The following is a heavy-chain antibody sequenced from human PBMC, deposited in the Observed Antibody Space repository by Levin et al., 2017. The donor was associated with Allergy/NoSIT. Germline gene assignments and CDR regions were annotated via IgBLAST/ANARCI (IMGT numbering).Heavy chain of an antibody. V-gene: IGHV4-59*08. Sequence: SQTLSLPCTVSGGSISSYYWSWLRQPPGKGLEWIGYVYNSGSTNYNPSLKSRVTISVDTSKNQFSLRLSSVTAADTALYYCARHRYYYDNSGYYSGAAFDIWGQGTMVTVSS. J-gene: IGHJ3*02. D-gene: IGHD3-22*01. CDR1: GGSISSYY. CDR2: VYNSGST. CDR3: ARHRYYYDNSGYYSGAAFDI.